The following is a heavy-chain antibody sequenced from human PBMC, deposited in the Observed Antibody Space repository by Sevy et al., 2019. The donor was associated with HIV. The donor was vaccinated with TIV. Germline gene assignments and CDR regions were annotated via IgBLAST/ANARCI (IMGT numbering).Heavy chain of an antibody. CDR1: GFTFSSYW. J-gene: IGHJ6*02. Sequence: GGSLRLSCAASGFTFSSYWMHWVRQAPGKGLVWVSRINSDGSSTSYADSVKGRLTISRDNAKNTLYLQMNSLRAEDTAVYYCAREYCSGGSCYSAGYYYYYGMDVWGQGTTVTVSS. CDR2: INSDGSST. V-gene: IGHV3-74*01. CDR3: AREYCSGGSCYSAGYYYYYGMDV. D-gene: IGHD2-15*01.